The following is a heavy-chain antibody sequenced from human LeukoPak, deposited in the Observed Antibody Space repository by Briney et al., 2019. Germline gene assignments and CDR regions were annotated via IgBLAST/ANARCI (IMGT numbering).Heavy chain of an antibody. Sequence: AEGSLRLSCAASGFTVSSNYMSWVRQAPGKGLEWVSVIYSGGSTYYSDSVKGRFTISRDNSKTTLYLQMNSLRAEDTAVYYCASGSYWYYYYMDVWGKGTTVTVSS. CDR2: IYSGGST. D-gene: IGHD1-26*01. J-gene: IGHJ6*03. V-gene: IGHV3-53*01. CDR1: GFTVSSNY. CDR3: ASGSYWYYYYMDV.